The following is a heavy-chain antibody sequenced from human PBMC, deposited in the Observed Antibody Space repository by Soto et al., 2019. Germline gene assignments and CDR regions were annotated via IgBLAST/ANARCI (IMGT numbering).Heavy chain of an antibody. CDR3: AKDQSASSNSYHAMDV. J-gene: IGHJ6*02. D-gene: IGHD6-6*01. CDR2: ISFDGATK. Sequence: HEQLVESGGGVVQPGRPLRLSCAASEFTFSPYPMHWVRQAPGKGLEWVAVISFDGATKYYADSVKGRFAISRDNSMNTLYLQMNSLRTEDTAVYYCAKDQSASSNSYHAMDVWGPGTTVTVSS. CDR1: EFTFSPYP. V-gene: IGHV3-30*09.